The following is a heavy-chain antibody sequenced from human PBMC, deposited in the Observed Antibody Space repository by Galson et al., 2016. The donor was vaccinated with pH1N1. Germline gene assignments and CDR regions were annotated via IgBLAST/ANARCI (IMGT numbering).Heavy chain of an antibody. CDR2: IDPSDGTT. CDR3: ARRYYFDY. CDR1: GYSVTRYC. V-gene: IGHV1-46*01. J-gene: IGHJ4*02. Sequence: SVKVSCKASGYSVTRYCMHWVRQAPGQGLEWMGIIDPSDGTTTYSQKFQGRITMTRDTPTNSVYMELSSLTSDDTAVYYCARRYYFDYWGPGTQVTVSS.